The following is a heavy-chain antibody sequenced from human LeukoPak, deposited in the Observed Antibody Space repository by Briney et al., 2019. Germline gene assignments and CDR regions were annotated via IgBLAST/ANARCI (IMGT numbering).Heavy chain of an antibody. CDR1: GFTFSAYW. Sequence: GGSRRLACAASGFTFSAYWMHWARQAPGKGLVWVSRIGSDGGSTTYADSVRGRFTISRDNARNTLYLQMNSLIAEDTAVYYCARDVELVYYDSTAYDYWGQGTLVTVSS. J-gene: IGHJ4*01. CDR3: ARDVELVYYDSTAYDY. CDR2: IGSDGGST. V-gene: IGHV3-74*03. D-gene: IGHD3-22*01.